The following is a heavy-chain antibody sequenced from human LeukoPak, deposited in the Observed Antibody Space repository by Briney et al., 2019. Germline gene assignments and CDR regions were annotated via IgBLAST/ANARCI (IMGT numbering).Heavy chain of an antibody. V-gene: IGHV4-4*07. Sequence: PSEGLSLTCTVSGGSISSYYWSWIRQPAGKGLEWIGRIYTSGSTNYNPSLKSRVIMSVDTSKNQFSLKLSSVTAADTAVYYCARSNDFWSGEYYYYGMDVWGQGTTVTVSS. CDR2: IYTSGST. J-gene: IGHJ6*02. CDR3: ARSNDFWSGEYYYYGMDV. D-gene: IGHD3-3*01. CDR1: GGSISSYY.